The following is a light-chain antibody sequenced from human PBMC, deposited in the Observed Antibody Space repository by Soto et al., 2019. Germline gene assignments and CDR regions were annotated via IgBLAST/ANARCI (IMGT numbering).Light chain of an antibody. CDR2: GAS. CDR3: QQYYKWPQT. J-gene: IGKJ1*01. V-gene: IGKV3-15*01. CDR1: QSVSID. Sequence: EIVMTQSPATVPVSPGERVTLSCRASQSVSIDLAWYQQKPGQAPRLLIYGASTRATDIPPSFTGSGSGTEFNLTISSLQSEDIAVYYCQQYYKWPQTFGQGTKVEIK.